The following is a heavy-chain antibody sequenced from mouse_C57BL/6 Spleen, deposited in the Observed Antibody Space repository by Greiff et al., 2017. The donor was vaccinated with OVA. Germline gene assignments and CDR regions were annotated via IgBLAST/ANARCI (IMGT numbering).Heavy chain of an antibody. J-gene: IGHJ2*01. CDR1: GYAFTNYL. Sequence: VQLQQSGAELVRPGTSVKVSCKASGYAFTNYLIEWVKQRPGQGLEWIGVINPGSGGTNYNEKFKGKATLTADKSSSTAYMQLSSLTSEDSAVYVCARCTTVVADYFDYWGQGTTLTVSS. D-gene: IGHD1-1*01. V-gene: IGHV1-54*01. CDR2: INPGSGGT. CDR3: ARCTTVVADYFDY.